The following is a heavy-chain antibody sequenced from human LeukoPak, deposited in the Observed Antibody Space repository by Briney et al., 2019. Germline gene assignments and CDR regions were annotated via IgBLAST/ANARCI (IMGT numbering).Heavy chain of an antibody. Sequence: ASVKVSCKVSGYTLTELSVHWVRQAPGKGLEWMGGFDPEDGETIYAQKFQGRVTMTEDTSTDTAYMELSSLRSEDTAMYYCATGPPPLAYCGGDCYSGLFDYWGQGTLVTVSS. J-gene: IGHJ4*02. CDR1: GYTLTELS. CDR3: ATGPPPLAYCGGDCYSGLFDY. V-gene: IGHV1-24*01. CDR2: FDPEDGET. D-gene: IGHD2-21*02.